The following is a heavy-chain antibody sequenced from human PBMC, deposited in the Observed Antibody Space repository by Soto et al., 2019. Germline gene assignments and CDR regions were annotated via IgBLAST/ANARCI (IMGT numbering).Heavy chain of an antibody. V-gene: IGHV3-7*01. D-gene: IGHD3-3*01. CDR3: ARDPSITIFGVVITYYFDY. J-gene: IGHJ4*02. CDR2: IKQDGSEK. Sequence: GGSLRLSCAASGFTFSSYWMSWVRQAPGKGLEWVANIKQDGSEKYYVDSVKGRFTISRDNAKNSLYLQMNSLGAEDTAVYYCARDPSITIFGVVITYYFDYWGQGTLVTVSS. CDR1: GFTFSSYW.